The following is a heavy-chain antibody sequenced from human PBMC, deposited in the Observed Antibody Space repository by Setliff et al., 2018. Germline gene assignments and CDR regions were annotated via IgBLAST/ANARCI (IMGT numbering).Heavy chain of an antibody. CDR2: INQGGSDQ. D-gene: IGHD4-17*01. CDR3: ARDPNGDYVGAFDP. V-gene: IGHV3-7*01. J-gene: IGHJ5*02. Sequence: GGSLRLSCSASGFTFSSLWMAWVRQAPGKGLEWVANINQGGSDQFYVESVKGRFTISRDNAKDSLFLQMNSLRVEDTAVYYCARDPNGDYVGAFDPWGQGILVTVSS. CDR1: GFTFSSLW.